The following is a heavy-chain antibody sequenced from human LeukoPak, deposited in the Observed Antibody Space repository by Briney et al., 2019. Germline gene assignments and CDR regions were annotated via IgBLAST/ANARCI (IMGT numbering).Heavy chain of an antibody. D-gene: IGHD2-15*01. CDR3: ARGVVVAAKDAFDI. Sequence: SQTLSLTCTVSGGSISSRNYYWSWIRQPAGKGLEWLGRFYINGSTNYNPSLKSRVTMSVDTSKNQFFLELTSVTAADTAVYYCARGVVVAAKDAFDIWGQGTMVTVSS. J-gene: IGHJ3*02. CDR1: GGSISSRNYY. V-gene: IGHV4-61*02. CDR2: FYINGST.